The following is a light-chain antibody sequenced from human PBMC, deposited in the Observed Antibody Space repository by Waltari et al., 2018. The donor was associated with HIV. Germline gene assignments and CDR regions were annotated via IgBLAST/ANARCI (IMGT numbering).Light chain of an antibody. CDR3: SSYTTCNTVI. V-gene: IGLV2-14*03. Sequence: QSALTQPASVSGSPGQSITISCAGTGAEIGAYNYVAWYQKLPDSFPNLLIYDVTSRPSGISDRFSASKSGNAASLTISGLQAEDEGDYYCSSYTTCNTVIFGGGTKLTVL. J-gene: IGLJ2*01. CDR2: DVT. CDR1: GAEIGAYNY.